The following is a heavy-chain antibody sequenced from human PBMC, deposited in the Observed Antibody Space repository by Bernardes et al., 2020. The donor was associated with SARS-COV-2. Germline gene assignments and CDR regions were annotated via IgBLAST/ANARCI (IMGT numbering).Heavy chain of an antibody. CDR2: ISAIGGST. J-gene: IGHJ6*02. CDR3: SKNAKYSSSSMEV. Sequence: GGSLRLSCVASGFTFSQNAMTWVRQVPGKGLEWVSAISAIGGSTYYAESVKGRVTISRDNSRNTVYLEMSSLRADDTAVYYCSKNAKYSSSSMEVGGQGTTVTVS. D-gene: IGHD6-6*01. V-gene: IGHV3-23*01. CDR1: GFTFSQNA.